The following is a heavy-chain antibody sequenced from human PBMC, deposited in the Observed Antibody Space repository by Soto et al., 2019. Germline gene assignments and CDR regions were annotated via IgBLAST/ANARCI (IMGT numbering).Heavy chain of an antibody. Sequence: EVQLLESGGGLVQPGGSLRLSCAASGFTFSSYAMSWVRQAPGKGLEWVSGISAGGSRTYYADSVKGRFTISRDNSKNTLYLQMNSPRAEDTALYYCAKGRRGYCSGGSCYRYPFDYWGQGTLVTVSS. J-gene: IGHJ4*02. CDR2: ISAGGSRT. V-gene: IGHV3-23*01. D-gene: IGHD2-15*01. CDR3: AKGRRGYCSGGSCYRYPFDY. CDR1: GFTFSSYA.